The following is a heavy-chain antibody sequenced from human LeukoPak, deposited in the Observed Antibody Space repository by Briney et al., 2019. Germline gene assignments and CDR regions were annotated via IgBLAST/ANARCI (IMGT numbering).Heavy chain of an antibody. V-gene: IGHV1-18*01. CDR2: ISAYT. D-gene: IGHD1-14*01. J-gene: IGHJ4*02. Sequence: GASVKVSCKASGYTFANYGVNWVRQAPGQGLEWMGWISAYTNYARKLRGRVTMTTDTSTSTAYMELRSLTSDDAAVYYCARWDRTASYYFDYWGQGTLLTASS. CDR1: GYTFANYG. CDR3: ARWDRTASYYFDY.